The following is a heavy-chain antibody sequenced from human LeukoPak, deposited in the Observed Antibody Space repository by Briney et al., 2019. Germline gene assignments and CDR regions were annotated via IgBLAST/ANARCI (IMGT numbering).Heavy chain of an antibody. CDR3: ARSFRKVVVAATGYNWFDP. D-gene: IGHD2-15*01. CDR2: IYYSGST. Sequence: PSETLSLTCTVSGGSISSYYWSWIRQPPGKGLEWIGYIYYSGSTNYSPSLKSRVTISVDTSKNQFSLKLSSVTAADTAVYYCARSFRKVVVAATGYNWFDPWGQGTLVTVSS. V-gene: IGHV4-59*01. CDR1: GGSISSYY. J-gene: IGHJ5*02.